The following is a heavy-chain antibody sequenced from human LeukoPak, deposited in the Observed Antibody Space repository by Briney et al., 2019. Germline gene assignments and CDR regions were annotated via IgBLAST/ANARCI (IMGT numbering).Heavy chain of an antibody. CDR1: GYTFTSYD. CDR2: MNPNSGNT. V-gene: IGHV1-8*01. D-gene: IGHD4-11*01. CDR3: ARDAVTTGSGAFYYYYMDV. Sequence: GASVKVSCKASGYTFTSYDINWERQATGQGLEWMGWMNPNSGNTGYAQKFQGRVTTTRDTSISTAYMELSSLSSEDTAVYYCARDAVTTGSGAFYYYYMDVWGKGTTVTVSS. J-gene: IGHJ6*03.